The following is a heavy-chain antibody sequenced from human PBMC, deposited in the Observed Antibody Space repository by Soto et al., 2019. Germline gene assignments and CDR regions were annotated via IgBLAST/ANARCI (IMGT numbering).Heavy chain of an antibody. J-gene: IGHJ6*02. Sequence: SETLSLTCTVSGGSISSYYWSWIRQPPGKGLEWIGYIYYSGSTNYNPSLKSRVTISVDTSKNQFSLKLSSVTAADTAVYYCARDARGAYCGGDCYPINYYYYGMDVWVQGTTVT. CDR1: GGSISSYY. V-gene: IGHV4-59*01. CDR3: ARDARGAYCGGDCYPINYYYYGMDV. CDR2: IYYSGST. D-gene: IGHD2-21*02.